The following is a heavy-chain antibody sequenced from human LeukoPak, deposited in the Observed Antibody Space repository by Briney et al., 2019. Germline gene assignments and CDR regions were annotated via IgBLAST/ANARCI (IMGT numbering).Heavy chain of an antibody. Sequence: ASVKVSCEASGYTFTSYGISWVRQAPGQGLEWMGWISAYNGNTNYAQKFQGRVTMTRNTSISIAYMELSSLRSDDTAVYYCARATGKDILTGRKLDNWGQGTLVTVSS. D-gene: IGHD3-9*01. CDR3: ARATGKDILTGRKLDN. J-gene: IGHJ4*02. CDR1: GYTFTSYG. CDR2: ISAYNGNT. V-gene: IGHV1-18*01.